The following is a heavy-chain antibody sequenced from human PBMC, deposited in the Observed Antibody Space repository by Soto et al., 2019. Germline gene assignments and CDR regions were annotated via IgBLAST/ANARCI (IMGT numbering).Heavy chain of an antibody. CDR2: ISGSGGST. CDR3: AKSPGLRFLEWLLSSNWFDP. V-gene: IGHV3-23*01. Sequence: GSLRLSCAASGFTFSSYAMSWVRQAPGKGLEWVSAISGSGGSTYYADSVKGRFTISRDNSKNTLYLQMNSLRAEDTAVYYCAKSPGLRFLEWLLSSNWFDPWGQGTLVTVSS. J-gene: IGHJ5*02. D-gene: IGHD3-3*01. CDR1: GFTFSSYA.